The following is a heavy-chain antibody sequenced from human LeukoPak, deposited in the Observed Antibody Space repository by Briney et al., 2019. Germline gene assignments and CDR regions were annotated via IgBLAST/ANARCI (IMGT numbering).Heavy chain of an antibody. Sequence: PSETLSLPCTVSGDSISIYYWSWLRQVPGKGLEWIGYIYYSGTTKYNPSLKSRVSMSVDTSKNQISLHLNSLTAAGTALYYCASGSGFFHHWGQGTPVTVSS. V-gene: IGHV4-59*01. CDR3: ASGSGFFHH. D-gene: IGHD3-10*01. CDR1: GDSISIYY. CDR2: IYYSGTT. J-gene: IGHJ4*02.